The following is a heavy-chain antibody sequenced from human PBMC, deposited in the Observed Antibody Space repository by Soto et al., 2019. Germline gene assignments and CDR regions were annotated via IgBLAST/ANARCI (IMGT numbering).Heavy chain of an antibody. J-gene: IGHJ3*02. V-gene: IGHV4-31*03. CDR1: GGSISSGGYY. CDR2: IYYSGST. D-gene: IGHD4-17*01. Sequence: QVQLQESGPGLVKPSQTLSLTCTVSGGSISSGGYYWSWIRQHPGKGLEWIGYIYYSGSTYYNPSIQSRVTISVDTYKNQFSLKLSSVTAADTAVYYCESVRLLGIPNAFDIWGQGTMVTVSS. CDR3: ESVRLLGIPNAFDI.